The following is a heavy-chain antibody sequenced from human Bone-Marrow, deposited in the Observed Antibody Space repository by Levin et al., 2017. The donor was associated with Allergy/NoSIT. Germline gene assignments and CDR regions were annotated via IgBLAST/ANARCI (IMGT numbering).Heavy chain of an antibody. CDR2: ISYDGSNK. V-gene: IGHV3-30-3*01. Sequence: GESLKISCAASGFTFSSYAMHWVRQAPGKGLEWVAVISYDGSNKYYADSVKGRFTISRDNSKNTLYLQMNSLRAEDTAVYYCAREHSPVAGGFDYWGQGTLVTVSS. D-gene: IGHD3-16*01. CDR1: GFTFSSYA. CDR3: AREHSPVAGGFDY. J-gene: IGHJ4*02.